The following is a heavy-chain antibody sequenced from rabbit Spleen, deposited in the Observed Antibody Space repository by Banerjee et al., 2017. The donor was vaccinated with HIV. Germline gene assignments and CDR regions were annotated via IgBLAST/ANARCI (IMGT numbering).Heavy chain of an antibody. CDR1: GTDFSGYG. V-gene: IGHV1S45*01. CDR3: ARDLVGVIGWNFYL. CDR2: IDTGSSGFT. D-gene: IGHD1-1*01. Sequence: EQLVESGGGLVTPGGSLTLSCKASGTDFSGYGINWVRQAPGKGLEWIACIDTGSSGFTYFASWAKGRFTISKTSSTTVTLQMTSLTAADTATYFCARDLVGVIGWNFYLWGQGTLVTVS. J-gene: IGHJ4*01.